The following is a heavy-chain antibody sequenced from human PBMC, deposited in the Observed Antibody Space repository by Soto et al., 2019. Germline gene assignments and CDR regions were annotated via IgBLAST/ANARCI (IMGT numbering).Heavy chain of an antibody. CDR3: ARDIRTYYDILTGYYNEGGMDV. J-gene: IGHJ6*02. CDR1: GGTFRSYA. V-gene: IGHV1-69*13. D-gene: IGHD3-9*01. Sequence: SVKVSCKASGGTFRSYAISWVRQAPGQGLEWMGGIIPIFGTANYAQKFQGRVTITADESTSTAYMELSSLRSEDTAVYYCARDIRTYYDILTGYYNEGGMDVWGQGTTVNVSS. CDR2: IIPIFGTA.